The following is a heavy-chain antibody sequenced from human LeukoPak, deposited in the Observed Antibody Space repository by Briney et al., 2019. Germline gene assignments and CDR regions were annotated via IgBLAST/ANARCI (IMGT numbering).Heavy chain of an antibody. CDR1: RGSINSYY. CDR3: AKGSHCGDACSPYYFDY. CDR2: IYYSGST. V-gene: IGHV4-59*01. Sequence: SETLSLTCTVSRGSINSYYWSWIRQPPGKGLEWIGYIYYSGSTNYNPSLKSRVTISVDTSKNQFSLKLSSVTAADTAVYYCAKGSHCGDACSPYYFDYGGREPLSTVSS. D-gene: IGHD2-21*01. J-gene: IGHJ4*02.